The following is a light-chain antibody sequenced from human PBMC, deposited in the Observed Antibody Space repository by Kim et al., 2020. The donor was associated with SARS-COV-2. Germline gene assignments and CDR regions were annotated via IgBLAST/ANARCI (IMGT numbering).Light chain of an antibody. CDR2: GKN. Sequence: SSELTQDPAVSVALGQTVRITCQGDSLRSYYVTWYQQKPGQAPIVVMYGKNNRPSGIPDRFSGSSSGNTASLTITGTQAGDEADYYCNSRDSNDNVLFGGGTQLTVL. J-gene: IGLJ2*01. CDR1: SLRSYY. CDR3: NSRDSNDNVL. V-gene: IGLV3-19*01.